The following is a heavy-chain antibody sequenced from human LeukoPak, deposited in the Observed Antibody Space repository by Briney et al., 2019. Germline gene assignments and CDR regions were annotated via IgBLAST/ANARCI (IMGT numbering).Heavy chain of an antibody. CDR2: IKQDGSEK. CDR1: GFTFSSYW. Sequence: PGGSLRLSCAASGFTFSSYWMSWVRQAPGKGLGWVANIKQDGSEKYYVDSVKGRFTISRDNAKNSLYLQMNSLRAEDTAVYYCARDYYYDSSGSFYYWGQGTLVTVSS. D-gene: IGHD3-22*01. CDR3: ARDYYYDSSGSFYY. J-gene: IGHJ4*02. V-gene: IGHV3-7*01.